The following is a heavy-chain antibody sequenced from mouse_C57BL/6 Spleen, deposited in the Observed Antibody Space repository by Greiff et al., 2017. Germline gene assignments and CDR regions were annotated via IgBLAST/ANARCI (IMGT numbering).Heavy chain of an antibody. V-gene: IGHV1-64*01. CDR1: GYTFTSYW. CDR2: IHPNSGST. D-gene: IGHD2-5*01. CDR3: ARRIYYSNSDYFGY. J-gene: IGHJ2*01. Sequence: QVQLQQPGAELVKPGASVKLSCKASGYTFTSYWMHWVKQRPGQGLEWIGMIHPNSGSTNYNEKFKSKATLTVDKSSSTAYMQLSSLTSEDSAVYYSARRIYYSNSDYFGYWGQGTTLTVSS.